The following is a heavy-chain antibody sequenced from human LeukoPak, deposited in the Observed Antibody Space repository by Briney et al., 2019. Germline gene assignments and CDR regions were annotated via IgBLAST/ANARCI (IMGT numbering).Heavy chain of an antibody. Sequence: SETLSLTCTVSGGSISSYYWSWIRQPPGKGLEWIGYIYYSGSTNYNPSLKSRVTISVDTSKNQFSLKLSSVTAADTAVYYCATYNRNRRTFDYWGQGTLVTVSS. D-gene: IGHD1-14*01. J-gene: IGHJ4*02. CDR2: IYYSGST. CDR3: ATYNRNRRTFDY. V-gene: IGHV4-59*01. CDR1: GGSISSYY.